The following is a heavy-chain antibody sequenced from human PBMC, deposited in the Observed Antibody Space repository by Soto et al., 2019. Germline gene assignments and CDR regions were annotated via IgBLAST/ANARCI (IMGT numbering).Heavy chain of an antibody. CDR2: ISGSGGST. Sequence: EVQLLESGGGLVQPGGSLRLSCAASGFTFSSYAMSWVRQAPGKGLEWVSAISGSGGSTYYADSVKGRFTISRDNSKNTLYLQMNSLRAEHTAVYYCAKDLIVVVVAATPFDYWGQGTLVTVSS. V-gene: IGHV3-23*01. CDR3: AKDLIVVVVAATPFDY. CDR1: GFTFSSYA. J-gene: IGHJ4*02. D-gene: IGHD2-15*01.